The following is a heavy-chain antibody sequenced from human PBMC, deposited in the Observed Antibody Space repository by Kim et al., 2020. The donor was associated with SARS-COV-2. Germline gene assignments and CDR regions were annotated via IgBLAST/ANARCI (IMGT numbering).Heavy chain of an antibody. CDR1: GYTFTSYY. CDR2: INPSGGST. J-gene: IGHJ3*02. V-gene: IGHV1-46*01. CDR3: ARYSSGWLNRDDAFDI. D-gene: IGHD6-19*01. Sequence: ASVKVSCKASGYTFTSYYMHWVRQAPGQGLEWMGIINPSGGSTSYAQKFQARVTMTKDTSTSTVYMELSSLRSEDTAVYYCARYSSGWLNRDDAFDIWGQGTMVTVSS.